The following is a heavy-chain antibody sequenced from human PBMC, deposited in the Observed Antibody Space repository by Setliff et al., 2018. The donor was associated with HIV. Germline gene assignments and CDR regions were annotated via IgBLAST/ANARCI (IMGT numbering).Heavy chain of an antibody. J-gene: IGHJ1*01. D-gene: IGHD6-19*01. CDR1: GDTFSNYV. V-gene: IGHV1-69*13. Sequence: SVKVSCKASGDTFSNYVINWVRQAPGQGLQWMGGIVPVFGTSNYAQRFHNRATITADESTSTAYLDLRGLRSEDTAVYYCARDQTTVAGTVYFQHWGQGTLVTVSS. CDR2: IVPVFGTS. CDR3: ARDQTTVAGTVYFQH.